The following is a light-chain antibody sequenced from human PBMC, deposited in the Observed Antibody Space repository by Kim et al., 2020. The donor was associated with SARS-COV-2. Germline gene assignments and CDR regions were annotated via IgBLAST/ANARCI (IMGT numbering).Light chain of an antibody. V-gene: IGLV8-61*01. J-gene: IGLJ3*02. CDR2: TTN. CDR1: SGSVSSDHY. CDR3: VLYVGRGISV. Sequence: GGTITLACGFSSGSVSSDHYTSWYPQTPGQPPRALIYTTNTRSSGVPDRFSGSILGNKAALTITGAQADDDSDYYCVLYVGRGISVFGGGTQLTVL.